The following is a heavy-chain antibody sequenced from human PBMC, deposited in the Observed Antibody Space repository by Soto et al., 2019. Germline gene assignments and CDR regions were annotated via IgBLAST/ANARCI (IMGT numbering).Heavy chain of an antibody. J-gene: IGHJ4*02. V-gene: IGHV1-2*04. CDR2: INPNSGGT. CDR1: GYTFTGYY. Sequence: ASVKVSCKASGYTFTGYYIHWVRQAPGQGLEWMGWINPNSGGTNYAQKFQGWVTMTRDTSISTAYMELSRLRSDDTAVYYCARDYDGFGELFPTLDYSGQGTLVTVSS. D-gene: IGHD3-10*01. CDR3: ARDYDGFGELFPTLDY.